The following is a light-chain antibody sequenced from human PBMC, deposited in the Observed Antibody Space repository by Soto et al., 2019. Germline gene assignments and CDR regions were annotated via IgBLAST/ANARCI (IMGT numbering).Light chain of an antibody. CDR1: SSDVGLYNR. J-gene: IGLJ3*02. CDR2: EVT. CDR3: TSYTSSRTWV. Sequence: QSALTQPPSVSGSPGQSVTISCTGTSSDVGLYNRVSWYQQPPGTAPKLMIYEVTNRPSGVPNRFSASKSGNTASLTISGLQAEDEADDYCTSYTSSRTWVFGGGTKLTVL. V-gene: IGLV2-18*02.